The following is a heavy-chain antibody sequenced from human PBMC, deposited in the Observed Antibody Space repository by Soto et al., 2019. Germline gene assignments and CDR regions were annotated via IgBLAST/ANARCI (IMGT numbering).Heavy chain of an antibody. Sequence: PGGSLRLSCTASGFTFNRHAMTWVRQAPGKGLEWVSGLSGSGGSIYYADYVKGRFTISRDNSMNTLYLQMNTLRAEDTAVYYCAKVSSAWYAGFFDLWGQGTLVTVSS. V-gene: IGHV3-23*01. J-gene: IGHJ4*02. D-gene: IGHD2-8*01. CDR2: LSGSGGSI. CDR1: GFTFNRHA. CDR3: AKVSSAWYAGFFDL.